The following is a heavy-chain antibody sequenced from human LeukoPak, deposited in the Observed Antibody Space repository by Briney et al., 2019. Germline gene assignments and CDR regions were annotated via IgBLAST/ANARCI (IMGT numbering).Heavy chain of an antibody. Sequence: SVKVSCKASGGTFSSYAISWVRQAPGQGLEWMGGIIPIFGTANYEQKFQGRVTITADESTSTAYMELSSLRSEDTAVYYCARSITGTTRVQDGDYWGQGTLVTVSS. J-gene: IGHJ4*02. D-gene: IGHD1-7*01. CDR1: GGTFSSYA. CDR3: ARSITGTTRVQDGDY. V-gene: IGHV1-69*13. CDR2: IIPIFGTA.